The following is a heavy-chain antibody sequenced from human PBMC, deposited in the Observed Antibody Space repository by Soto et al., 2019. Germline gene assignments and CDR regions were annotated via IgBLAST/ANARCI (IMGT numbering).Heavy chain of an antibody. D-gene: IGHD2-15*01. CDR3: AKRRGAGGHFDY. V-gene: IGHV3-23*01. J-gene: IGHJ4*02. CDR2: VSIGGST. Sequence: GGSLRLSCAASGFTFSSYAMGWVRQVPGKGLEWVAVVSIGGSTHYADSVRGRFTISRDNSKNTLSLQMNSLTAEDTAVYFCAKRRGAGGHFDYWGQGALVTVSS. CDR1: GFTFSSYA.